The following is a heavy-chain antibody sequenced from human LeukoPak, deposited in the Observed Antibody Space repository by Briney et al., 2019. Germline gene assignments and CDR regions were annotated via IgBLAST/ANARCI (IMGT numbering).Heavy chain of an antibody. CDR3: ARVRGSGWYAFDY. Sequence: SQTLSLTCAISGDSVFSNSAAWNWIRQSPSRGLEWLGRTYYRSQWFNDYAVSVKSRITLNPDTSKNQFSLQLNSVTPEDTAVYYCARVRGSGWYAFDYWGQGTLVTVSS. CDR2: TYYRSQWFN. CDR1: GDSVFSNSAA. D-gene: IGHD6-19*01. J-gene: IGHJ4*02. V-gene: IGHV6-1*01.